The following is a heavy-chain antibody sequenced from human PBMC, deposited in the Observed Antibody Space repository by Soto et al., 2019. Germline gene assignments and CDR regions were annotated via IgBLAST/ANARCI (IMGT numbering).Heavy chain of an antibody. CDR1: GGTFSSYA. V-gene: IGHV1-69*06. CDR3: ASYYYGSGSYYRYGMDV. Sequence: VASVKVSCKASGGTFSSYAISWVRQAPGQGLEWMGGIIPIFGTANYAQKFQGRVTITADKSTSTAYMELSSLRAEDTAGYYCASYYYGSGSYYRYGMDVWGQGTTVTVSS. J-gene: IGHJ6*02. CDR2: IIPIFGTA. D-gene: IGHD3-10*01.